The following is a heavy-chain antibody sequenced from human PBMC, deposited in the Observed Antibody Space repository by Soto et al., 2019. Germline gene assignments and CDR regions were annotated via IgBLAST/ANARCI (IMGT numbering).Heavy chain of an antibody. CDR1: GFTFSSYA. V-gene: IGHV3-23*01. Sequence: PGGSLRLSCAASGFTFSSYAMSWVRQAPGKGLEWVSAISGSGGSTYYADSVKGRFTISRDNSKNTLYLQMNSLRAEDTAVYYCAKLGGLVVVPYWFDPWGQGTLVTVSS. J-gene: IGHJ5*02. D-gene: IGHD2-2*01. CDR2: ISGSGGST. CDR3: AKLGGLVVVPYWFDP.